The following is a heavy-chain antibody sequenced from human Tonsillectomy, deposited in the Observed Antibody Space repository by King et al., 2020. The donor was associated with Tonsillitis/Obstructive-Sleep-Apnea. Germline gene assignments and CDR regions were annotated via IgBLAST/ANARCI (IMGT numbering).Heavy chain of an antibody. CDR1: GGSISSSSYF. D-gene: IGHD3-10*01. J-gene: IGHJ4*02. CDR2: IYYSGST. CDR3: ARQGSTYYYGSGSFRWG. V-gene: IGHV4-39*01. Sequence: QLQESGPGLVKPSETLSLTCTVSGGSISSSSYFWGWIRQPPGKGLEWIGSIYYSGSTYYNPSLKSRVTISVDTSKNQFSLKLSSVTAADTAVYYCARQGSTYYYGSGSFRWGWRQGTLVTVSS.